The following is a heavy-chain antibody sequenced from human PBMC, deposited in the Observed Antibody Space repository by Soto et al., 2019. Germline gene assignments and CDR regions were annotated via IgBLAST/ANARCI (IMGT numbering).Heavy chain of an antibody. CDR3: ARPGQYYDSSGYAD. J-gene: IGHJ4*02. CDR1: GYSFATSG. D-gene: IGHD3-22*01. CDR2: ISAYNGNT. Sequence: QVKLVQSGTEVKKPGASMKVSCKASGYSFATSGISWVRQAPGQGLEWMGWISAYNGNTNYDQKLQDRIIMTTDTSTTTAYLELRSLRSDDTAVYYCARPGQYYDSSGYADWGQGTLVTVSS. V-gene: IGHV1-18*01.